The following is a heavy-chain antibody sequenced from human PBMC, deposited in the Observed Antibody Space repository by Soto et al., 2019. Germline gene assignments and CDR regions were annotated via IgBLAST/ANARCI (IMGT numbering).Heavy chain of an antibody. CDR2: IYYSGST. V-gene: IGHV4-59*11. D-gene: IGHD2-15*01. Sequence: SQTQSVSNSVADGTSGSLGVRWILQHQEKGLEWIGYIYYSGSTNYNPSLKSRVTISVDTSKNQFSLKLSSVTAADTAVYYCASTKREAPRLVVVAAYYFDYRRHGTLVTVSS. CDR3: ASTKREAPRLVVVAAYYFDY. CDR1: DGTSGSLG. J-gene: IGHJ4*01.